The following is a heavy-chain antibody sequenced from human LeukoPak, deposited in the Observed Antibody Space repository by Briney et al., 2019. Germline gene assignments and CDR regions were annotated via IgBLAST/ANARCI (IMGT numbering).Heavy chain of an antibody. CDR1: GGSISSFY. D-gene: IGHD6-19*01. Sequence: KASETLSLTCTVSGGSISSFYWSWLRQPPGKGLEWIGYAYYSGSTNYNPSLKSRVTISVDTSNNQFSLNLRFVTAADTAVYYCASSRYSSGWYDGFDIWGQGTMVTVSS. J-gene: IGHJ3*02. CDR3: ASSRYSSGWYDGFDI. V-gene: IGHV4-59*01. CDR2: AYYSGST.